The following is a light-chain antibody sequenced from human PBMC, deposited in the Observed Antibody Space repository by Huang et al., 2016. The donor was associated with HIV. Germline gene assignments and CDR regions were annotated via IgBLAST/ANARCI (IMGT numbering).Light chain of an antibody. Sequence: EIVLTQSPGTLSLSPGERATLSCRASQSISSSYLAWYQQKPGQAPRLLIYGASSRATGIPDRFSGSGSGTDFTLTISRREPEDFAVYYCQQYGISPQYTFGQGTKLEIK. V-gene: IGKV3-20*01. CDR1: QSISSSY. J-gene: IGKJ2*01. CDR3: QQYGISPQYT. CDR2: GAS.